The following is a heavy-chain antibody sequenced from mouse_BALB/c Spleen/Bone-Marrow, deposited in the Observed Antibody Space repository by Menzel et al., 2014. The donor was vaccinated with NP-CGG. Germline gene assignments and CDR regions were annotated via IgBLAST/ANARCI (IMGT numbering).Heavy chain of an antibody. CDR3: TRGANPYYYTMDY. D-gene: IGHD4-1*01. CDR1: GYTFTSYW. Sequence: QVHVKQSGAELVKPGASVKMSCKASGYTFTSYWMHWVKQRPGQGLEWIGVLDPSDSYTTYNQKFKGKATLTVDTSSNTAYIQLSSLTSEDSAVYYCTRGANPYYYTMDYWGQGTSVTVSS. J-gene: IGHJ4*01. CDR2: LDPSDSYT. V-gene: IGHV1S127*01.